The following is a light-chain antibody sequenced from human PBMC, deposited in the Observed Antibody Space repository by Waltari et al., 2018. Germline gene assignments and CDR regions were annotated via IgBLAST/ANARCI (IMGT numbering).Light chain of an antibody. CDR2: KAS. V-gene: IGKV1-5*03. CDR1: ESISRW. CDR3: QQYNSYSSLS. J-gene: IGKJ4*01. Sequence: DIQMTQSPSTLSAFVGDRVTITCRARESISRWLAWYQQKPGKAPNLLISKASNLEIGVPSRFSGSGSETEFTLTINSLQPDDFATYYCQQYNSYSSLSFGGGTKVEI.